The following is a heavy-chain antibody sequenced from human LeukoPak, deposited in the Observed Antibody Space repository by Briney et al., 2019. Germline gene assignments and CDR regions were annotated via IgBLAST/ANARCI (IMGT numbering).Heavy chain of an antibody. V-gene: IGHV3-7*01. Sequence: GGSLKLSCTASGLTFSSQWMTWVRQAPGKGLEWVANINPDGSSGSYVDAVKGRFTISRDNAKNSLYLQMNSLRAEDTAVYYCARDTYSRWQTDYWGQGTLVTVSS. J-gene: IGHJ4*02. CDR1: GLTFSSQW. D-gene: IGHD4-23*01. CDR3: ARDTYSRWQTDY. CDR2: INPDGSSG.